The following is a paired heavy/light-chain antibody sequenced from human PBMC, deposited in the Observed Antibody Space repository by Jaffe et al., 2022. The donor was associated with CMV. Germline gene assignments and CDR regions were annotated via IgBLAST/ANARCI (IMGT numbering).Heavy chain of an antibody. D-gene: IGHD4-17*01. J-gene: IGHJ4*02. CDR2: VSHDGTNT. V-gene: IGHV3-30*18. CDR3: AKDFYYGDHGSIDY. CDR1: GFIFSSYG. Sequence: QVQLVESGGGVVQPGRSLRLSCVASGFIFSSYGVHWVRQAPGKGLEWVAGVSHDGTNTYYPDSMKGRFTISRDNSKNTLYLQMNSLRTEDTAVYYCAKDFYYGDHGSIDYWGQGALVTVSS.
Light chain of an antibody. CDR3: QQYNTYPLT. CDR1: QGIINY. CDR2: AAS. J-gene: IGKJ4*01. Sequence: DIQMTQSPSSVSASVGDRVSITCRASQGIINYLAWFQQKPGKAPKSLIYAASRLQSGVPSRFSGSGSGTDFTLTISSLQPEDGATYYCQQYNTYPLTFGGGTKVEIK. V-gene: IGKV1-16*01.